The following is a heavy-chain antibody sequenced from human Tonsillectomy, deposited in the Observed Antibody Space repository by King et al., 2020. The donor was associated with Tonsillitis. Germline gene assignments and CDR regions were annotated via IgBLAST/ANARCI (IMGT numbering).Heavy chain of an antibody. Sequence: QLQESGPGLVKPSETLSLTCTVSGGSISSYYWSWIRQPPGKGLEWIGYIYYSGSTNYNPSLKGRVTLSVETSKNQFSLKLSSVTAADTAVYYCARAGDYYDSSGYYGSYYFDYWGQGTLVTVSS. J-gene: IGHJ4*02. V-gene: IGHV4-59*01. CDR2: IYYSGST. CDR1: GGSISSYY. CDR3: ARAGDYYDSSGYYGSYYFDY. D-gene: IGHD3-22*01.